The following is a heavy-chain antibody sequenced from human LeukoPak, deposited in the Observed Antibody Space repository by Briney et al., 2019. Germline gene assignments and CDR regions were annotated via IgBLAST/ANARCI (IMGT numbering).Heavy chain of an antibody. Sequence: GGSLRLSCAASGCTFSSYAMSWVRQTPGKGLEGVSAISGSGGSTYYTDSVKGRFTISRDNSRNTLFLQMNSLRAEDTAVYYCAKAYWNEYYFDYWGQGTLVTVSS. CDR3: AKAYWNEYYFDY. CDR2: ISGSGGST. D-gene: IGHD1-1*01. V-gene: IGHV3-23*01. CDR1: GCTFSSYA. J-gene: IGHJ4*02.